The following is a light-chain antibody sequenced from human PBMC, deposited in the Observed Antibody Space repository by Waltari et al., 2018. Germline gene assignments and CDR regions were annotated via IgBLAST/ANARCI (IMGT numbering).Light chain of an antibody. J-gene: IGLJ3*02. CDR2: KAN. CDR1: SVSLSTTSY. Sequence: QTVVTQEPSLLVSPGGTVTLTCALSSVSLSTTSYAPWYQQPPGQAPRTLVYKANARSSGVPDRFSGSILGNTAALTITGAQADDESDYYCALYMGSGIWVFGGGTRLTVL. CDR3: ALYMGSGIWV. V-gene: IGLV8-61*01.